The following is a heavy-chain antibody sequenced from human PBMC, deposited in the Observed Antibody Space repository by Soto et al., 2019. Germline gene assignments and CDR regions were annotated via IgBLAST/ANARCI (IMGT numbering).Heavy chain of an antibody. J-gene: IGHJ4*02. CDR2: ISWQDDK. Sequence: QITLKESGPTLVKPTQTLTLTCTYSVFSLTTSGAGVGWIRQPPGKALEWLALISWQDDKRYNPGLESRLTITKDTSQNQVILTLTNMDPVDTATYFCAHRYGGNYYRWYFDSLGQGTLVTVS. CDR1: VFSLTTSGAG. V-gene: IGHV2-5*01. CDR3: AHRYGGNYYRWYFDS. D-gene: IGHD1-26*01.